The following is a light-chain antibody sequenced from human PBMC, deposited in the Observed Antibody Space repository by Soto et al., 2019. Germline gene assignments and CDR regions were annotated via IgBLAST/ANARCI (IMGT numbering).Light chain of an antibody. Sequence: QSVLTQSPSVSAAPGQKFTISCSGSSSNIGNNYVSWYQQLPGAAPKLLIYDNNKRPSGIPDRFSGSKSGTSGTLDITGRQTGEEAHYYCATWDGSLPGEVFGGGTKVTVL. CDR2: DNN. J-gene: IGLJ2*01. V-gene: IGLV1-51*01. CDR3: ATWDGSLPGEV. CDR1: SSNIGNNY.